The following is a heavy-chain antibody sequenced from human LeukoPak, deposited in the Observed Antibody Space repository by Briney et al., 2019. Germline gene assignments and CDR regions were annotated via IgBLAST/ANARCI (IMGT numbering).Heavy chain of an antibody. D-gene: IGHD6-19*01. CDR2: IYHSGST. V-gene: IGHV4-38-2*02. J-gene: IGHJ6*02. CDR3: ARAISKTVAGYYYGMDV. CDR1: GYSISSGYY. Sequence: PSETLSLTCTVSGYSISSGYYWGWIRPPPGKGLEWIGSIYHSGSTYYNPSLKSRVTISVDTSKNQFSLKLSSVTAADTAVYYCARAISKTVAGYYYGMDVWGQGTTVTVSS.